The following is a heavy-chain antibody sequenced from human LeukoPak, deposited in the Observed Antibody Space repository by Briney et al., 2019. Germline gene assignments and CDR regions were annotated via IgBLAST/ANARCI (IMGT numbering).Heavy chain of an antibody. CDR1: GGSISSYY. Sequence: SETLSLTCTVSGGSISSYYWSWIRQPAGKGLEWIGRIYTSGSTNYNPSLKSRVTMSVDTSKNQFSLKLSSVTAADTAVYYCARVGEIAVAGHQYFDYWGQGTLVTVSS. J-gene: IGHJ4*02. CDR2: IYTSGST. CDR3: ARVGEIAVAGHQYFDY. D-gene: IGHD6-13*01. V-gene: IGHV4-4*07.